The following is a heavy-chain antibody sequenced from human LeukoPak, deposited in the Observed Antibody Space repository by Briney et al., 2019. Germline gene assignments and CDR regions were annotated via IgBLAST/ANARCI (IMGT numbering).Heavy chain of an antibody. D-gene: IGHD2-2*01. CDR3: AKDVPSTYYYYYMDV. J-gene: IGHJ6*03. V-gene: IGHV3-9*03. CDR2: ISWNSGSI. Sequence: GGSLRLSCAASGFTFNNAWMSWVRQAPGKGLEWVSGISWNSGSIGYADSVKGRFTISRDNAKNSLYLQMNSLRAEDMALYYCAKDVPSTYYYYYMDVWGKGTTVTVSS. CDR1: GFTFNNAW.